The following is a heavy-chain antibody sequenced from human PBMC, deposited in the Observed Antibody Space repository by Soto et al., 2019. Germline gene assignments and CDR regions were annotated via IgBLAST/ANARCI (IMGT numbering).Heavy chain of an antibody. CDR1: GGSIRSRDCH. CDR3: ARVPDR. D-gene: IGHD2-2*01. J-gene: IGHJ5*02. V-gene: IGHV4-61*08. CDR2: IYYSGST. Sequence: PSEPQSLTCTVLGGSIRSRDCHWSWIRQPPGKGLKWIGYIYYSGSTNYNPSLKSRVTISVDTSKNQFSLKLSSVTAADTAVYYCARVPDRWGQGTLVTVS.